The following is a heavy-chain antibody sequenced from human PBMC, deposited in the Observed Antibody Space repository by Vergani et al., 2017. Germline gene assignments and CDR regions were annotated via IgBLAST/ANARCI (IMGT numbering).Heavy chain of an antibody. V-gene: IGHV4-61*10. Sequence: QEQLQESGPGLVKPSETLSLTCTVSGGSVSSGSYYWSWIRQPAGKGLEWIGYIYYSGSTNYNPSLKSRVTISVDTSKNQFSLKLSSVTAADTAVYYCAREAHDYGDYLDAFDIWGQGTMVTVSS. CDR1: GGSVSSGSYY. J-gene: IGHJ3*02. CDR3: AREAHDYGDYLDAFDI. CDR2: IYYSGST. D-gene: IGHD4-17*01.